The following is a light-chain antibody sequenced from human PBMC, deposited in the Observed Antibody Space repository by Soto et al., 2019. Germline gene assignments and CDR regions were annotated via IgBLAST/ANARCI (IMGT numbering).Light chain of an antibody. V-gene: IGKV1-5*01. Sequence: IQMIQSPSTLCASLGETVTISCRAGQSVSKWLAWYRQKPGQAPVLLIHSTSTLQLGVPSRFSGSGWGTEFTLTISNLQPDASATYYCQQYNSVSSFGQGTKLVIE. CDR3: QQYNSVSS. J-gene: IGKJ2*03. CDR2: STS. CDR1: QSVSKW.